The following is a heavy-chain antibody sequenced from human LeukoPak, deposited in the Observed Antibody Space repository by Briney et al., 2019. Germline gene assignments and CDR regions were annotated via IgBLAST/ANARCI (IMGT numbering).Heavy chain of an antibody. CDR3: ARGETVTLDY. V-gene: IGHV4-34*01. Sequence: PSETLSLTCTVSGGSISSYYWSWIRQPPGKGLEWIGEINHSGSTNYNPSLKSRVTISVDTSKNQFSLKLSSVTAADTAVYYCARGETVTLDYWGQGTLVTVSS. D-gene: IGHD4-17*01. CDR2: INHSGST. CDR1: GGSISSYY. J-gene: IGHJ4*02.